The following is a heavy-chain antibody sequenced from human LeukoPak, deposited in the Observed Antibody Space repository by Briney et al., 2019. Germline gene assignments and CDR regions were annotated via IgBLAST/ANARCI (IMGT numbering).Heavy chain of an antibody. D-gene: IGHD1-26*01. Sequence: ASVKVSCKASGYTFTYYAIHWVRQAPGQRLEWMGWIHAGNGNTKYSQKFQGRVTITRDTSASTAYMELSSLTSEDTAVYYCARGGSGSFPLDYWGQGTLVTVSS. CDR1: GYTFTYYA. CDR2: IHAGNGNT. V-gene: IGHV1-3*01. CDR3: ARGGSGSFPLDY. J-gene: IGHJ4*02.